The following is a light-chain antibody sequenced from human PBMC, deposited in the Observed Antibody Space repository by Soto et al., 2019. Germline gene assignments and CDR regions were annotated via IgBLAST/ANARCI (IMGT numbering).Light chain of an antibody. CDR1: SSNIGAGYD. J-gene: IGLJ3*02. V-gene: IGLV1-44*01. Sequence: QSVLTQPPSVSGAPGQRVTISCTGSSSNIGAGYDVHWYQQLPGTAPKLLIYNNNQRPSGVPDRFSGSKSGTSASLAISGLQSEDEADYYCATWDDSLNGPVFGGGTKLTVL. CDR3: ATWDDSLNGPV. CDR2: NNN.